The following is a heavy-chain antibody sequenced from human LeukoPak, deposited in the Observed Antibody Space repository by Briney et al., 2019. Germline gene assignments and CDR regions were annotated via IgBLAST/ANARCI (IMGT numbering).Heavy chain of an antibody. CDR3: AKAAGTSFDY. V-gene: IGHV3-9*01. CDR2: ISWNSGSI. CDR1: GFTFDDYS. J-gene: IGHJ4*02. D-gene: IGHD1-7*01. Sequence: QPGRSLRLSCAASGFTFDDYSMHWVRQTPGKGLEWASGISWNSGSIGYAESVKGRFTISRDNAKKSMYLQMNSLRAEATALYYCAKAAGTSFDYWGQGTLVTVSS.